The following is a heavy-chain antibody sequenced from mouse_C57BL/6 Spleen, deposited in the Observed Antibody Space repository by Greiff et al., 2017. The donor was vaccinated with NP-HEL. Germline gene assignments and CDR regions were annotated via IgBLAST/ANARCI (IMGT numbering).Heavy chain of an antibody. CDR1: GYTFTDYY. D-gene: IGHD1-1*01. V-gene: IGHV1-26*01. Sequence: VQLQQSGPELVKPGASVKISCKASGYTFTDYYMNWVKQSHGKSLEWIGDINPNNGGTSYNQKFKGKATLTVDKSSSTAYMELRSLTSEDSAVYYCARRGYYGSSYVGFAYWGQGTLVTVSA. J-gene: IGHJ3*01. CDR3: ARRGYYGSSYVGFAY. CDR2: INPNNGGT.